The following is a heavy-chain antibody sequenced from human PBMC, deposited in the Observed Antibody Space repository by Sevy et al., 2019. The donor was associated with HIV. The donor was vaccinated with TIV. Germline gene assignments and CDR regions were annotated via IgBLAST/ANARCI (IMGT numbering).Heavy chain of an antibody. D-gene: IGHD3-22*01. J-gene: IGHJ6*02. Sequence: ASVKVSCKASGYTFTGYYMHWVRQAPGQGLEWMGWINPNSGGTNYAQKFQGRVTMTRDTSIGTAYMELGRLRSDDTAVYYCARGLPYYYDSSGPYYYGMDVWGQGTTVTVSS. CDR2: INPNSGGT. CDR1: GYTFTGYY. CDR3: ARGLPYYYDSSGPYYYGMDV. V-gene: IGHV1-2*02.